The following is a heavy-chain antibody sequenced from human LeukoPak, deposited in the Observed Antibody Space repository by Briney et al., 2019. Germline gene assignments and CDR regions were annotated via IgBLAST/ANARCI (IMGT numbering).Heavy chain of an antibody. J-gene: IGHJ3*02. CDR3: ARDSSGYFMLGAFDI. D-gene: IGHD3-22*01. V-gene: IGHV3-66*02. Sequence: GGSLRLSCAASGFTVSSNYMGWVRQAPGKGLEWVSVIYSGGSTYYADSVKGRFTISRDNSKNTLYLQMNSLRAEDTAVYYCARDSSGYFMLGAFDIWGQGTMVTVSS. CDR2: IYSGGST. CDR1: GFTVSSNY.